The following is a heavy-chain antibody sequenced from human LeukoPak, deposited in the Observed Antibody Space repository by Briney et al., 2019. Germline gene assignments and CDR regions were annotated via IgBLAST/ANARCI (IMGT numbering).Heavy chain of an antibody. CDR3: ARDRRFLGGDYYYYMDV. V-gene: IGHV4-61*02. CDR1: GGSISSGSYY. CDR2: IYTSGST. D-gene: IGHD3-3*01. J-gene: IGHJ6*03. Sequence: SETLSRTCTVSGGSISSGSYYWSWIRQPAGKGLEWIGRIYTSGSTNYNPSLKSRVTISVDTSKNQFSLKLNSVTAADTAVYYCARDRRFLGGDYYYYMDVWGKGTTVTVSS.